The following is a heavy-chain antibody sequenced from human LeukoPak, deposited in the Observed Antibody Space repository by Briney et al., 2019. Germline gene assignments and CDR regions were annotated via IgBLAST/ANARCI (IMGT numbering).Heavy chain of an antibody. CDR2: IYYSGST. V-gene: IGHV4-59*12. CDR1: GGSISSYY. Sequence: PSETLSLTCTVSGGSISSYYWSWIRQPPGKGLEWIGYIYYSGSTNYNPSLKSRVTISVDTSKNQFSLKLSSVTAADTAVYYCAREGPYSNAWYYFDSWGQGTPVTVSS. J-gene: IGHJ4*02. D-gene: IGHD6-19*01. CDR3: AREGPYSNAWYYFDS.